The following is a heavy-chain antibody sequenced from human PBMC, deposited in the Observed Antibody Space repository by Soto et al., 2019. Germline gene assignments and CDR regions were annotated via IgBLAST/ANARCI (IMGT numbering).Heavy chain of an antibody. CDR3: ASTTGIFGVIFY. CDR2: IYYSGST. J-gene: IGHJ4*02. CDR1: GGSVSSGSYY. V-gene: IGHV4-61*01. D-gene: IGHD3-3*01. Sequence: QVQLQESGPGLVKPSETLSLTCTVSGGSVSSGSYYWNWIRQPPGKGLELIGYIYYSGSTNYNPSLKSRVTISVDTSKNQFSLKLSSVTAADTAVYYCASTTGIFGVIFYWGQGTLVTVSS.